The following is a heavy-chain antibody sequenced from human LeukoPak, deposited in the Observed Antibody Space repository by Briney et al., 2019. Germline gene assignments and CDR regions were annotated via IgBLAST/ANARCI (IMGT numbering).Heavy chain of an antibody. CDR1: GGSISSYY. V-gene: IGHV4-59*01. CDR3: ARARDYDPPAFYYYYMDV. J-gene: IGHJ6*03. CDR2: IYYSGST. D-gene: IGHD4-17*01. Sequence: PSETLSLTCTVSGGSISSYYWSWIRQPPGKGLEWIGYIYYSGSTNYNPSLKSRVTMSVDPSKNQFSLKLSSVTAADTAVYYCARARDYDPPAFYYYYMDVWGKGTTVTVSS.